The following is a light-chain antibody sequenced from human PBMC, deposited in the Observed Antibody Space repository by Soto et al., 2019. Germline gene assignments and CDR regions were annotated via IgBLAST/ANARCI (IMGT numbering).Light chain of an antibody. V-gene: IGLV1-44*01. CDR1: NSNIGSNT. J-gene: IGLJ2*01. CDR2: SNN. Sequence: QSVLTQPPSASETPGQRVTISCSGSNSNIGSNTVNWYQQFPGTAPKVLIYSNNQRPSGVPDRFSGSKSGTSASLAISGLQSDDEADYYCAAWDDNLDGVLFGGGTQLTVL. CDR3: AAWDDNLDGVL.